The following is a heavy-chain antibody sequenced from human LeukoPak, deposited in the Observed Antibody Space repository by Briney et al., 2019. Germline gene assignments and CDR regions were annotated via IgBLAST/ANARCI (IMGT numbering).Heavy chain of an antibody. D-gene: IGHD3-22*01. CDR1: GFTFSSYS. V-gene: IGHV3-21*04. CDR2: ISSSSSYI. Sequence: GGSLRLSCAASGFTFSSYSMNWVRQAPGKGLEWVSSISSSSSYIYYADSVKGQFTISRDNAKNSLYLQMNSLRAEDTALYYCAKDTSYDSSGYYDYWGQGTLVTVSS. J-gene: IGHJ4*02. CDR3: AKDTSYDSSGYYDY.